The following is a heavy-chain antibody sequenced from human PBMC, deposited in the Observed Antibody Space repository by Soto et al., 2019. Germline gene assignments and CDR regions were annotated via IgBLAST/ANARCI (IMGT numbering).Heavy chain of an antibody. CDR2: INSDGSST. CDR3: GFGDFWSGNTLVDY. J-gene: IGHJ4*02. V-gene: IGHV3-74*01. Sequence: GGSLRLSCAASGFTFSSYWMHWVRQAPGKGLVWVSRINSDGSSTSYADSVKGRFTISRDNAKNTLYLQMNSLRAEDTAVYYCGFGDFWSGNTLVDYWGQGTLVTVSS. D-gene: IGHD3-3*01. CDR1: GFTFSSYW.